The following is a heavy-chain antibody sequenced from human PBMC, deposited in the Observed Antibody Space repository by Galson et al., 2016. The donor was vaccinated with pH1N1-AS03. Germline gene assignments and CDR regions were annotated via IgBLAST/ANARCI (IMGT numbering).Heavy chain of an antibody. CDR1: GYSFVSYW. V-gene: IGHV5-51*01. Sequence: QSGAEVKKPGESLKISCKGSGYSFVSYWIGWVRQMPGKGPEWMGVIYSGVSADTRYSPSFQGQVTISADKSISTAYLQWSSLKASDSAIYYCARTSGYSSHWALDIWGQGTMVTVSS. CDR3: ARTSGYSSHWALDI. J-gene: IGHJ3*02. D-gene: IGHD5-18*01. CDR2: IYSGVSADT.